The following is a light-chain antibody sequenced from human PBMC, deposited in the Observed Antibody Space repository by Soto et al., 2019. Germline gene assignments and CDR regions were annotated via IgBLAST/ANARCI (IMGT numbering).Light chain of an antibody. CDR3: SSYTSSSILV. CDR1: SSDVGGYDY. V-gene: IGLV2-14*01. J-gene: IGLJ2*01. CDR2: DVS. Sequence: QSALTQPASVSGSPGQSITISCSGTSSDVGGYDYVSWYQQHPGKAPKLIIYDVSNRPSGVSNRFSGSKSGNTASLTISGLQAEDEADYYCSSYTSSSILVFGGGTKLTVL.